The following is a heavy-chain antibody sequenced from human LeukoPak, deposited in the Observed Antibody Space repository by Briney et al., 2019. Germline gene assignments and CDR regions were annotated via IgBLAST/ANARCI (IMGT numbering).Heavy chain of an antibody. CDR2: INPDNGGT. CDR1: RYSFTGRY. V-gene: IGHV1-2*02. D-gene: IGHD1-26*01. Sequence: ASVNVSCKASRYSFTGRYMHWVRQAPGQGLEWMGCINPDNGGTNYVQRFQGRVTMTRDTSVTTAYMELNRLRSDDTAVYYCARDRGAPDSFDIWGQGTMVTVSS. J-gene: IGHJ3*02. CDR3: ARDRGAPDSFDI.